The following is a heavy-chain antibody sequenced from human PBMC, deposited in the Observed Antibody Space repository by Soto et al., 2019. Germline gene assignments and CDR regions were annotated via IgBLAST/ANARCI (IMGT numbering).Heavy chain of an antibody. Sequence: QVHLQESGPGLVKPSETLSLTCSVSGDSIGSGEYYWNWIRHHPEKGLEWIGFVHHSGSTFYNPSIKSRVSISSDTSQTQFSLKVTSATSADTAVYYCARRPTGSGSSYFEIWGQGTLITVSS. V-gene: IGHV4-31*03. CDR2: VHHSGST. J-gene: IGHJ4*02. D-gene: IGHD3-10*01. CDR3: ARRPTGSGSSYFEI. CDR1: GDSIGSGEYY.